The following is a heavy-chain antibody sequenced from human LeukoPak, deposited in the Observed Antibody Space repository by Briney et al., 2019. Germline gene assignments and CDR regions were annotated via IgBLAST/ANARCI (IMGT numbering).Heavy chain of an antibody. CDR1: GFTFSSYS. D-gene: IGHD3-22*01. V-gene: IGHV3-48*01. Sequence: GGSLRLSCAASGFTFSSYSMNWVRQAPGKGLEWVSYISSSSSTIYYADSVRGRFTISRDNAKNSLYLQMNSLRAEDTAVYYCARDLGQYYDTSDNWFDPWGQGTLVTVPS. CDR3: ARDLGQYYDTSDNWFDP. J-gene: IGHJ5*02. CDR2: ISSSSSTI.